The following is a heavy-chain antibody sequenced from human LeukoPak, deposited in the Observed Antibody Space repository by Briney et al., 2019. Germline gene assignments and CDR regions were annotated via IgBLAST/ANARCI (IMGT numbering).Heavy chain of an antibody. CDR1: GVSISSGAYY. CDR3: AREVGATKGFDY. J-gene: IGHJ4*02. Sequence: SETLSLTCTVSGVSISSGAYYWSWIRQHPGKGLEWVGYIYYSGSTYYNPSLKSRVTISVDTSKNQFSLKLSSVTAADTAVYYCAREVGATKGFDYWGQGTLVTVSS. V-gene: IGHV4-31*03. CDR2: IYYSGST. D-gene: IGHD1-26*01.